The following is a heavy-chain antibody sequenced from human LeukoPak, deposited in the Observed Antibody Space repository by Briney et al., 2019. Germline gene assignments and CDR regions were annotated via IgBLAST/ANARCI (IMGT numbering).Heavy chain of an antibody. Sequence: GGSLRLSCVASGFTLGDYNMNWVRQAPGKGLEWVSAITRSSTYINYADSLKGRFTISRDNAKNSMYLQMNRLTAEDTAVYFWERDAGLLPGKYYYYMDVWGKGTTVTVSS. D-gene: IGHD2/OR15-2a*01. CDR1: GFTLGDYN. V-gene: IGHV3-21*01. J-gene: IGHJ6*03. CDR2: ITRSSTYI. CDR3: ERDAGLLPGKYYYYMDV.